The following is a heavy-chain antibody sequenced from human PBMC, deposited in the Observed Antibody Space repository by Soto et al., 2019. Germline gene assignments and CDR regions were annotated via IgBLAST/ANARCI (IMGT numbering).Heavy chain of an antibody. CDR3: ATAEVDH. V-gene: IGHV3-74*01. CDR1: GFTFANHW. CDR2: VISDGNTI. Sequence: GGSLRLSCAASGFTFANHWMHWVRQAPGKGLEWVSRVISDGNTINYADSVKGRFTVSRDNAKNTLYLQMNSLRVEDTAVYYCATAEVDHWGPGTLVTVSS. J-gene: IGHJ5*02.